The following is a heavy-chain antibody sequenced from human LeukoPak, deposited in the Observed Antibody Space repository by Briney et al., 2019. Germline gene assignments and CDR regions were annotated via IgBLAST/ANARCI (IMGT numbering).Heavy chain of an antibody. CDR1: GYTFTSYY. D-gene: IGHD3-9*01. Sequence: ASVKVSCKASGYTFTSYYMHWVRQAPGQGLEWMGIINPSGGSTSYAQKFQCRVTMTRDTSTSTVYMELSSLRSEDTAVYYCARDRRYYDILTGYRGYYYYGMDVWGKGTTVTVSS. CDR3: ARDRRYYDILTGYRGYYYYGMDV. V-gene: IGHV1-46*01. J-gene: IGHJ6*04. CDR2: INPSGGST.